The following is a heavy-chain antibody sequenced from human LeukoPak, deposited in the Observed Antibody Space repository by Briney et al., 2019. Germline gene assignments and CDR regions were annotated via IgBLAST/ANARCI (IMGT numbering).Heavy chain of an antibody. D-gene: IGHD6-6*01. Sequence: GGSLRLSCAASGFTFSSYSMNWVRQAPGKGLEWVSSISSSSSYIYYADSVKGRFTISRDNAKNSLCLQMNSLRAEDTAVYYCASSLDPRSSSSVYPTTTIDYWGQGTLVTVSS. CDR2: ISSSSSYI. CDR3: ASSLDPRSSSSVYPTTTIDY. V-gene: IGHV3-21*01. CDR1: GFTFSSYS. J-gene: IGHJ4*02.